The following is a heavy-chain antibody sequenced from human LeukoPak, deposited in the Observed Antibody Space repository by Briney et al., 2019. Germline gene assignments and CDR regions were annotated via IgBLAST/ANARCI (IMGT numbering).Heavy chain of an antibody. CDR2: IYYSGDT. CDR1: GDSISNYY. V-gene: IGHV4-59*08. Sequence: SETLSLTCTVSGDSISNYYWTWIRQPPGKGLEWIGYIYYSGDTNYNPSLKSRVTISLDTSKNQFFLKLTSVAAADAAMYYCARRKAKTPNYFDYWGQGALVTVSS. CDR3: ARRKAKTPNYFDY. J-gene: IGHJ4*02.